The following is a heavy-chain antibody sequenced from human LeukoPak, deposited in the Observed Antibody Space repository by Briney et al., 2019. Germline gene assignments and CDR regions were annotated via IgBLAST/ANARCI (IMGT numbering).Heavy chain of an antibody. D-gene: IGHD5-18*01. Sequence: GGCLRLSCAASGFTFNAYSMHWVRQAPGKGLEWVALISYDGSNKYYAASVKGRFTISRDNSKNTVFLKMNSLRAEDTAVYYGAKDHSKIQPFDYWGQGTLVTVSS. CDR2: ISYDGSNK. J-gene: IGHJ4*02. CDR1: GFTFNAYS. V-gene: IGHV3-30-3*01. CDR3: AKDHSKIQPFDY.